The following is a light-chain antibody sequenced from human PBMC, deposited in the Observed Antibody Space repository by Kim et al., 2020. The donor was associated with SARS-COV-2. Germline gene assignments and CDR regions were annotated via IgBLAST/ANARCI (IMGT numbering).Light chain of an antibody. Sequence: LTQPPSVSVAPGEAARISCEAKNIGSKSVHWYQQKSGQAPMVVIYYDTHRPSGIPERFSGSNSGNTATLIIISVEAGDEADYYCQVWDGSSDEWVFG. CDR1: NIGSKS. V-gene: IGLV3-21*04. J-gene: IGLJ3*02. CDR2: YDT. CDR3: QVWDGSSDEWV.